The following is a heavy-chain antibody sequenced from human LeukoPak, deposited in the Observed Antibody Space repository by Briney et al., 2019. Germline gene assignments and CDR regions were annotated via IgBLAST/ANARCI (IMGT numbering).Heavy chain of an antibody. V-gene: IGHV3-7*01. CDR2: IKQDGSEK. D-gene: IGHD2-15*01. Sequence: GGSLRLSCAASGFTFSSYWMSWVRQAPGKGLEWVANIKQDGSEKYYVDSVKGRFTISRDNAKNSLYLQMNSLRAEDTAVYYCAKKVSVAATDYWGQGTLVTVSS. CDR3: AKKVSVAATDY. CDR1: GFTFSSYW. J-gene: IGHJ4*02.